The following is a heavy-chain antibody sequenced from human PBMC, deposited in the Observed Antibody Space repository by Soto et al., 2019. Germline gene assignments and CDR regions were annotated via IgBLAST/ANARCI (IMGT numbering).Heavy chain of an antibody. V-gene: IGHV6-1*01. Sequence: PSQTLSLTCVISGDSVSSNSAAWNWIRQSPSRGLEWLGRTYYRSKWYNDYAVSVKSRITINPDTSKNQFSLQLNSVTPEDTAVYYCARGGYCSSTSCYWGSGMDVWGQGTTVTVSS. CDR1: GDSVSSNSAA. J-gene: IGHJ6*02. D-gene: IGHD2-2*01. CDR3: ARGGYCSSTSCYWGSGMDV. CDR2: TYYRSKWYN.